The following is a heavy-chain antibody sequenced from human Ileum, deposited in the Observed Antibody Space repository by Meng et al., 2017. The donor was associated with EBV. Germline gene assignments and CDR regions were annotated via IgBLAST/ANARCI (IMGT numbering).Heavy chain of an antibody. Sequence: HVPLQESGPGVVKPSDTLSLTCAVSGYSISSTNWWGWIRQPPGKGLEWIGYIYYSGSTSYNPSLKSRVTMSVDTSKNQFSLNLNSVTAVDTAVYYCARNVPGTSAYYDWGKGTLVTVSS. CDR3: ARNVPGTSAYYD. CDR2: IYYSGST. D-gene: IGHD3-22*01. V-gene: IGHV4-28*01. CDR1: GYSISSTNW. J-gene: IGHJ4*02.